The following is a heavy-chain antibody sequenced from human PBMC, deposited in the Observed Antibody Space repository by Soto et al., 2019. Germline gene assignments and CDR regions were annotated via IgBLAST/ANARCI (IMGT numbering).Heavy chain of an antibody. CDR1: GGSISSSSYY. CDR2: IYYSGST. D-gene: IGHD6-13*01. V-gene: IGHV4-39*01. Sequence: SDTLSLTCTVSGGSISSSSYYWGWIRQPPGKGLEWIGSIYYSGSTYYNPSLKSRVTISVDTSKNQFSLKLSSVTAADTAVYYCARLIGSSWDYYYMDVWGKGTTVTVSS. CDR3: ARLIGSSWDYYYMDV. J-gene: IGHJ6*03.